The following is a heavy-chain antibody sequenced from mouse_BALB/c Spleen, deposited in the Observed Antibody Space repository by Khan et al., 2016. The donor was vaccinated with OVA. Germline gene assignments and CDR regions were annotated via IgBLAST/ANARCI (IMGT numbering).Heavy chain of an antibody. Sequence: EVQLQESGPGLVKPSQSLSLTCTVTGYSITSGYGWNWIRQFPGKKLEWLGYISYSGSTNSNPPLKIRISITRDTSKNQFFLQLNSVTTEDTATYYCARTARIKYWGQGTTLTVSS. CDR3: ARTARIKY. J-gene: IGHJ2*01. CDR2: ISYSGST. CDR1: GYSITSGYG. V-gene: IGHV3-2*02. D-gene: IGHD1-2*01.